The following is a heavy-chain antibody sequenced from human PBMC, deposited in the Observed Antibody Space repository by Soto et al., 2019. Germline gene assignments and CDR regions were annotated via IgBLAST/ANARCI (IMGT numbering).Heavy chain of an antibody. D-gene: IGHD6-13*01. J-gene: IGHJ5*02. CDR1: GFTFSSYG. CDR2: IYSGGST. CDR3: ARLAAAPPHWFEP. V-gene: IGHV3-53*04. Sequence: PVGSLRLSCAASGFTFSSYGISWVLPAPGKGLEWVSVIYSGGSTYYADSVKGRFTISRHNSKNTLYLQMNSLRAEDTAVYYCARLAAAPPHWFEPWGQGTLVTVSS.